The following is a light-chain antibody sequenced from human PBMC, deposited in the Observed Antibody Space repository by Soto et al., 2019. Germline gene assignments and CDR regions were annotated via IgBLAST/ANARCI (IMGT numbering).Light chain of an antibody. J-gene: IGLJ2*01. CDR3: CSFAGSSTYVV. V-gene: IGLV2-11*01. CDR2: RVS. Sequence: QSALIQPRSVSGSPGQSVTISCTGTSSDVGHYNFVSWYQHHPGKAPKPMIYRVSQRPSGVPDRFSGSKSGNTASLTISGLQAEDEADYYCCSFAGSSTYVVFGGGTKVTVL. CDR1: SSDVGHYNF.